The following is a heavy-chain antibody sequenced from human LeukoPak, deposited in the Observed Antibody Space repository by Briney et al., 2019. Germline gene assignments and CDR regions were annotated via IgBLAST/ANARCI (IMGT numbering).Heavy chain of an antibody. D-gene: IGHD2-15*01. Sequence: ASVKVSCKASGYTFTSYGVSWVRQAPGQSLEWLGWISAYNGNTYYAENFQARVTMTTDTSTGTAYMELRSLKSDDTAVYYCARDVFCSGNSCLRDAFDIWGQGTKVTVSS. CDR3: ARDVFCSGNSCLRDAFDI. J-gene: IGHJ3*02. V-gene: IGHV1-18*01. CDR2: ISAYNGNT. CDR1: GYTFTSYG.